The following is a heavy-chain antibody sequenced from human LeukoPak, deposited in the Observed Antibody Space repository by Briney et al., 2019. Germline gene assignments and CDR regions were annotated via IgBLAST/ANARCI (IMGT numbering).Heavy chain of an antibody. CDR2: MNPNSGNT. Sequence: ASVKVSCKASGYTFTSYDINWVRQATGQGLGWMGWMNPNSGNTGYAQKFQGRVTMTRNTSISTAYMELSSLRSEDTAVYYCARGPQEGYYDSSGYSSLAWDYWGQGTLVTVSS. V-gene: IGHV1-8*01. CDR1: GYTFTSYD. J-gene: IGHJ4*02. CDR3: ARGPQEGYYDSSGYSSLAWDY. D-gene: IGHD3-22*01.